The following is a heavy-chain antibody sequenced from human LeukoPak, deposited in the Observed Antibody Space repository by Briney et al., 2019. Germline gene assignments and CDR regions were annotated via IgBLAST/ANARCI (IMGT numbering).Heavy chain of an antibody. Sequence: GGSLRLSCVASGFPFSSYWMTWVRQAPGKGLEWVSAISGSGGSTYYADSVKGRFTISRDNSKNTLYLQMNSLRAEDTAVYYCAKARSSLIKYYFDYWGQGTLVTVSS. J-gene: IGHJ4*02. CDR3: AKARSSLIKYYFDY. CDR1: GFPFSSYW. CDR2: ISGSGGST. D-gene: IGHD6-13*01. V-gene: IGHV3-23*01.